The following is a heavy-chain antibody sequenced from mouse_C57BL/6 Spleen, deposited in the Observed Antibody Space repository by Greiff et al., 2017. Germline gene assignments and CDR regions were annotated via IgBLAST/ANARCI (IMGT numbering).Heavy chain of an antibody. CDR3: ARRYYGSSSWYFDV. CDR1: GYTFTSYW. D-gene: IGHD1-1*01. Sequence: QVQLQQPGAELVMPGASVKLSCKASGYTFTSYWMHWVKQRPGQGLEWIGEIDPSDSYTNYNQKFKGKSTLTVDKSSSTAYMQLSSLTPEDSAVYYCARRYYGSSSWYFDVWGTGTTVTVSS. V-gene: IGHV1-69*01. J-gene: IGHJ1*03. CDR2: IDPSDSYT.